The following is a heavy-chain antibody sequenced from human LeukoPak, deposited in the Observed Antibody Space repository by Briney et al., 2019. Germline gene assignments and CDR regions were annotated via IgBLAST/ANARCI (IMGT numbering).Heavy chain of an antibody. CDR2: IIPILGIA. J-gene: IGHJ5*02. V-gene: IGHV1-69*02. D-gene: IGHD2-8*01. Sequence: ASVKVSCKASGGTFSSYTISWVRQAPGQGLEWMGRIIPILGIANYAQKFQGRVTITADKSTSTAYMELSSLRSEDTAVYYCAKAVSIVLSGGPLWFDPWGQGTLVTVSS. CDR3: AKAVSIVLSGGPLWFDP. CDR1: GGTFSSYT.